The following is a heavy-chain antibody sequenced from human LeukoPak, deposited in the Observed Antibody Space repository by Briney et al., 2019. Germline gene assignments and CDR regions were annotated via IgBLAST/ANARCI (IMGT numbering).Heavy chain of an antibody. CDR1: GGSISSYYW. D-gene: IGHD3-22*01. Sequence: TLSLTCTVSGGSISSYYWSWIRQPPGKALEWLAIIYWNDDKRYSPSLKSRLTITKDTSKNQVVLAMTNMDPLDTATYYCAHRRWYFYDSNGYYVANWGQGTLVTVSS. CDR3: AHRRWYFYDSNGYYVAN. CDR2: IYWNDDK. V-gene: IGHV2-5*01. J-gene: IGHJ4*02.